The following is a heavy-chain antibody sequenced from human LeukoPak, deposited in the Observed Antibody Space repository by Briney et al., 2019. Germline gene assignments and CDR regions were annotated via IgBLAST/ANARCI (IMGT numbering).Heavy chain of an antibody. CDR3: ARDVAYNAFGY. D-gene: IGHD1-14*01. Sequence: GGSLRLSCAASGFTFSSYAMSWVRQAPGKGLEWVANINPDGSAKNYVGFVQGRFTISRDNAKNSVYLQMSSLRAEDTAVYFCARDVAYNAFGYWGQGTLVTVSS. V-gene: IGHV3-7*01. CDR1: GFTFSSYA. J-gene: IGHJ4*02. CDR2: INPDGSAK.